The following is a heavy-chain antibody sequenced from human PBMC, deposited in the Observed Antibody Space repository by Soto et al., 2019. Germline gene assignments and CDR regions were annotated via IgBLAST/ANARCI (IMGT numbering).Heavy chain of an antibody. J-gene: IGHJ5*02. CDR2: INPISGHT. V-gene: IGHV1-18*01. CDR3: ARGQVVNFDNWFDP. D-gene: IGHD3-22*01. Sequence: QIQLLQSGAEVKKPGTSVKVSCQASGYIFTTYGIIWVRQAPGQGLEWMGWINPISGHTNYAQNLKDRVTMTTDTSTNTAYMELRSLRSNDTAVYFCARGQVVNFDNWFDPWGQGTLVTVSS. CDR1: GYIFTTYG.